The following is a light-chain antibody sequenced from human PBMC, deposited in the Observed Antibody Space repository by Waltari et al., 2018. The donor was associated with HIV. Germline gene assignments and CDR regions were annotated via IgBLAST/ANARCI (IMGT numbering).Light chain of an antibody. J-gene: IGLJ2*01. V-gene: IGLV2-8*01. CDR2: EVN. CDR1: STDIGSYNY. Sequence: QSALTQPPSASGSPGQSVPTSCTGPSTDIGSYNYVPWYQQHPGKAPNPIMYEVNKRPSGVPDRFSGSKSGDTASLTVSGLQAEDEADYYCSSYAGSNIVLFGGGTKLTVL. CDR3: SSYAGSNIVL.